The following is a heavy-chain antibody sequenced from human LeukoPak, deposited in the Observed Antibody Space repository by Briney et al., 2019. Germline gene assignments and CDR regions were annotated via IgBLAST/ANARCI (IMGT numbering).Heavy chain of an antibody. V-gene: IGHV1-18*01. J-gene: IGHJ4*02. CDR2: ISAYNGNT. CDR3: ARGCGYCTNGVWEPPDY. D-gene: IGHD2-8*01. CDR1: GYAFTSYG. Sequence: ASVKVSCKASGYAFTSYGISWVRQAPGQGLEWMGWISAYNGNTNYAQKLQGRVTMTTDTSTSTAYMELRSLRSDDTAVYYCARGCGYCTNGVWEPPDYWGQGTLVTVSS.